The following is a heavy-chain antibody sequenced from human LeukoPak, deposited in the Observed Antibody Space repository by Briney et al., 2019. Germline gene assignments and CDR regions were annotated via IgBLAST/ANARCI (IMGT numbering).Heavy chain of an antibody. CDR1: GGSISSSSYY. Sequence: SETLSPTCTVSGGSISSSSYYWSWIRQPAGKGLEWIGRIYTSGSTNYNPSLKSRVTISVDTSKNQFSLKLSSVTAADTAVYYCARLARLGYYDSSGYFDYWGQGTLVTVSS. D-gene: IGHD3-22*01. CDR2: IYTSGST. J-gene: IGHJ4*02. V-gene: IGHV4-61*02. CDR3: ARLARLGYYDSSGYFDY.